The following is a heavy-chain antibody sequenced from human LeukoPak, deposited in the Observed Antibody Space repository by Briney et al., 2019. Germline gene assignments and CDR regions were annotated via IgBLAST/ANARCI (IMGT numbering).Heavy chain of an antibody. CDR3: ARVIVATINWFDP. CDR1: GGSISSSSYY. J-gene: IGHJ5*02. V-gene: IGHV4-39*07. CDR2: MYYSGST. D-gene: IGHD5-12*01. Sequence: SETLSLTCTVSGGSISSSSYYWGWIRQPPGKGLEWIGSMYYSGSTYYNPSLKSRVTISVDTSKNQFSLKLSSVTAADTAVYYCARVIVATINWFDPWGQGTLVTVSS.